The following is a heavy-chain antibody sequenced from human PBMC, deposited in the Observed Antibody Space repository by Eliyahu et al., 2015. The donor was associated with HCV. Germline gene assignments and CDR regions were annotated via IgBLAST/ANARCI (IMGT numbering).Heavy chain of an antibody. CDR3: ARQPRGLNYYDSSGYLSAFDI. D-gene: IGHD3-22*01. V-gene: IGHV4-39*01. CDR1: GASISSSTYY. Sequence: QVQLQESGPGLVKPSGTLSLTCXVSGASISSSTYYWGWIRQPPGKGLEWIGSMYYSGKTYDNPSLKSRVTISVDTSKNQFSLRLSSVTAADTAVYYCARQPRGLNYYDSSGYLSAFDIWGQGTMVTVSS. J-gene: IGHJ3*02. CDR2: MYYSGKT.